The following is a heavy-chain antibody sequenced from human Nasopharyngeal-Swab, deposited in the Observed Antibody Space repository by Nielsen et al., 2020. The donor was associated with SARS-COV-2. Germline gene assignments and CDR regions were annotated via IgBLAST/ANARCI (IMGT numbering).Heavy chain of an antibody. CDR2: VSGRDST. V-gene: IGHV3-23*01. CDR3: AKDRSSAYYYYYMDV. J-gene: IGHJ6*03. D-gene: IGHD3-22*01. Sequence: WIRQPPGKRLEWVSSVSGRDSTYYADSVKGRFTISRDISKNTLYLQMNSLRAEDTAVYYCAKDRSSAYYYYYMDVWGKGTTVTVSS.